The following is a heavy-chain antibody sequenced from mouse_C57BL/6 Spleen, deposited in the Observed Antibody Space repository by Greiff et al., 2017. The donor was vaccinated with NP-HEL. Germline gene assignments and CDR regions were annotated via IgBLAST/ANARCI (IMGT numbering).Heavy chain of an antibody. CDR3: ARDRDYYGSSFDY. D-gene: IGHD1-1*01. J-gene: IGHJ2*01. CDR1: GFTFSSYA. V-gene: IGHV5-4*01. CDR2: ISDGGSYT. Sequence: EVHLVESGGGLVKPGGSLKLSCAASGFTFSSYAMSWVRQTPEKRLEWVATISDGGSYTYYPDNVKGRFTISRDNAKNTLYLQMSHLKSEDTAMYYCARDRDYYGSSFDYWGQGTTLTVSS.